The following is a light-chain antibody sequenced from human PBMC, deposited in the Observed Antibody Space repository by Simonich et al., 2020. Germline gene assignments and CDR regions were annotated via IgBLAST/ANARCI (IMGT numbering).Light chain of an antibody. V-gene: IGKV4-1*01. Sequence: DIVMTQSPDSLAVSLGERATINCKSSQSVLYSSNNKNSFTCYQPKPGQPPKLLIYWASTRESGVPDRLSCSGSGTDFTLTISSLQAEDVAVYYCQQYYSTPYTFGQGTKLEIK. J-gene: IGKJ2*01. CDR1: QSVLYSSNNKNS. CDR2: WAS. CDR3: QQYYSTPYT.